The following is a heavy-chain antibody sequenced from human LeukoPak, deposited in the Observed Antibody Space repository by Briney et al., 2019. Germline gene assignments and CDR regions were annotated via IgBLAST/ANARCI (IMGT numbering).Heavy chain of an antibody. CDR3: TSTYSSGWYSLDY. V-gene: IGHV1-69*06. Sequence: ASVKVSCKASGGTFSSYAISWVRQAPGQGLEWMGGIIPIFGTANYAQKFQGRVTITADKSTSTAYMELSSLRSEDTAVYYCTSTYSSGWYSLDYWGQGTLVTVSS. D-gene: IGHD6-19*01. CDR2: IIPIFGTA. J-gene: IGHJ4*02. CDR1: GGTFSSYA.